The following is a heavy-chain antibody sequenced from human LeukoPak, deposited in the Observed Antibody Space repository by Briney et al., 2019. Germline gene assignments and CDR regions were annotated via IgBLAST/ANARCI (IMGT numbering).Heavy chain of an antibody. J-gene: IGHJ4*02. CDR3: ARAMPTGVASYFDY. D-gene: IGHD1-14*01. CDR2: IYYSGST. Sequence: PSETLSLTCTVSGGSISSYYWSWIRQPPGKGLEWIGYIYYSGSTNYNPSLKSRVTISVDTSKNQFSLKLSSVTAADTAVYYCARAMPTGVASYFDYWGQGTLVTVSS. V-gene: IGHV4-59*01. CDR1: GGSISSYY.